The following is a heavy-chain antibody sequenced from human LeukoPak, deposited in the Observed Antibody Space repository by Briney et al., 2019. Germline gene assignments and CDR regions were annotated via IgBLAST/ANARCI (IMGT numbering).Heavy chain of an antibody. CDR1: GFTLSSYG. CDR2: IGGSGGTT. Sequence: GGSLRLSCAASGFTLSSYGMSWVRRAPGKGLEWVSAIGGSGGTTYYADSVKGRFTISRDNSKNTLYLQMNGLRAEDTAVYYCAKRLPYYLDYWGQGTLVTVSS. CDR3: AKRLPYYLDY. J-gene: IGHJ4*02. V-gene: IGHV3-23*01.